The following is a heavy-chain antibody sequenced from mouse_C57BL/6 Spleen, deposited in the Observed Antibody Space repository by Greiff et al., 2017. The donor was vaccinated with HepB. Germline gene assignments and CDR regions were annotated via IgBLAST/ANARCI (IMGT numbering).Heavy chain of an antibody. V-gene: IGHV1-55*01. Sequence: QVHVKQPGAELVKPGASVKMSCKASGYTFTSYWITWVKQRPGQGLEWIGDIYPGSGSTNYNEKFKSKATLTVDTSSSTAYMQLSSLTSEDSAVYYCAREIITTAYYFDYWGQGTTLTVSS. J-gene: IGHJ2*01. D-gene: IGHD1-1*01. CDR2: IYPGSGST. CDR1: GYTFTSYW. CDR3: AREIITTAYYFDY.